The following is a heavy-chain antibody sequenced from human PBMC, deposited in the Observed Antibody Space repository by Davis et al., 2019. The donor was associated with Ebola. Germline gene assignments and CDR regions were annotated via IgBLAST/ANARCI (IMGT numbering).Heavy chain of an antibody. V-gene: IGHV3-23*01. J-gene: IGHJ4*02. CDR1: GGSISSYY. D-gene: IGHD3-10*01. CDR2: IGGGGDDT. Sequence: PSETLSLTCTVSGGSISSYYWSWVRQAPGKGLEWVSLIGGGGDDTYYPDSVKGRFTISRDNSKNMLFLQMNSLRAEDTAVYYCAKDSRGYNKPFDYWGQGTLVTVSS. CDR3: AKDSRGYNKPFDY.